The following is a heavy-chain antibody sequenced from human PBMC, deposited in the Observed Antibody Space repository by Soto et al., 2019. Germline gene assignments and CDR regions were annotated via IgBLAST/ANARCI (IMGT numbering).Heavy chain of an antibody. Sequence: EVQLLESGGGLVQPGGSLRLSCAASGFTFSSYAMNWVRQAPGKGLEWDSVISGSGGSTYYADAVKGRFTISRDNSKNTLYLQMNSLRAEDTAVYYCAKRTVGWYFDLWGRGTLVTGSS. J-gene: IGHJ2*01. V-gene: IGHV3-23*01. D-gene: IGHD4-17*01. CDR1: GFTFSSYA. CDR2: ISGSGGST. CDR3: AKRTVGWYFDL.